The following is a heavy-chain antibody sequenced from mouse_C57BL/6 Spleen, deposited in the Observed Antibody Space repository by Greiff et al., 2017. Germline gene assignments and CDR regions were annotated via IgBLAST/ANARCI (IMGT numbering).Heavy chain of an antibody. J-gene: IGHJ1*03. Sequence: VQLKESGAELMKPGASVKLSCKATGYTFTGYWIEWVKQRPGHGLEWIGEILPGSGSTNYNEKFKGKATFTADTSSNTAYMQLSSLTTEDSAIYYCARWGSYYGSSYGYFDVWGTGTTVTVSS. CDR1: GYTFTGYW. D-gene: IGHD1-1*01. CDR2: ILPGSGST. CDR3: ARWGSYYGSSYGYFDV. V-gene: IGHV1-9*01.